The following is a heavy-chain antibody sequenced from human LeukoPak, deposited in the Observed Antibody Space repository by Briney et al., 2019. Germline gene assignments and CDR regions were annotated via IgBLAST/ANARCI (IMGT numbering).Heavy chain of an antibody. CDR3: ARDREIVEMATIPDI. CDR1: GYTFTSYG. J-gene: IGHJ3*02. D-gene: IGHD5-24*01. V-gene: IGHV1-2*02. Sequence: ASVKVSCKASGYTFTSYGISWVRQAPGQGLEWMGWINPNSGGTNYAQKFQGRVTMTRDTSISTAYMELSRLRSDDTAVYYCARDREIVEMATIPDIWGQGTMVTVSS. CDR2: INPNSGGT.